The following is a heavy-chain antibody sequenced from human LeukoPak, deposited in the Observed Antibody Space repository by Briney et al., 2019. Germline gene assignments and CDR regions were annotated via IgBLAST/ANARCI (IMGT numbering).Heavy chain of an antibody. J-gene: IGHJ4*02. V-gene: IGHV3-21*01. CDR3: ARGGGRTNFDY. Sequence: GGSLRLSCAASGFTFSSYSMNWVRQAPGKGLEWVSSISSSSSYIYYADSVKGRFTISRDNAKNSLCLQMNSLRAEDTAVYYCARGGGRTNFDYWGQGTLVTVSS. CDR1: GFTFSSYS. CDR2: ISSSSSYI. D-gene: IGHD1-14*01.